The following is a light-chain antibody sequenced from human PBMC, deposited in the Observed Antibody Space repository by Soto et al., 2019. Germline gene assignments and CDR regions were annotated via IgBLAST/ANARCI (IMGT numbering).Light chain of an antibody. CDR1: SSDVGGYNY. V-gene: IGLV2-14*01. Sequence: QSALTQPASVSGSPGQSITISCTGTSSDVGGYNYVSWYQQHPGKAPNLMIYEVTNRPSGVSNRFSGSKSGNTASLTISGRQDEDEDYYYCSSFTTISTWVFGGGTKVTVL. CDR2: EVT. CDR3: SSFTTISTWV. J-gene: IGLJ3*02.